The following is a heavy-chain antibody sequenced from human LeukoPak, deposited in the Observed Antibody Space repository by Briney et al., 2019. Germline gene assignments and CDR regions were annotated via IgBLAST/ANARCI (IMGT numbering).Heavy chain of an antibody. D-gene: IGHD4-17*01. CDR1: GASISSGDYY. V-gene: IGHV4-30-4*01. CDR2: IYYSGST. J-gene: IGHJ4*02. Sequence: SETLSLTCTVSGASISSGDYYWSWIRQPPGKGLEWIGYIYYSGSTSYNPSLKSRLAISVDTSKNQFSLKLSSVTAADTAVYYCARTESDYFYFDYWGQGTLVTVSS. CDR3: ARTESDYFYFDY.